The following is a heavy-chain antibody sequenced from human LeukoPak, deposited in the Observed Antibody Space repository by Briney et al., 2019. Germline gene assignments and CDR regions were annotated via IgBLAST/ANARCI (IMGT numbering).Heavy chain of an antibody. CDR1: GFSFSGYS. J-gene: IGHJ4*02. D-gene: IGHD3-10*01. CDR3: ASPLRPGSYLFAY. Sequence: GGSLRLSCAASGFSFSGYSMTWVRQAPGKGLEWVSSISNSGGYIYYADSVKGRFTISRDNAKNPLYLQMNSLRAEDTAVYYCASPLRPGSYLFAYWGQGTLVTVSS. V-gene: IGHV3-21*01. CDR2: ISNSGGYI.